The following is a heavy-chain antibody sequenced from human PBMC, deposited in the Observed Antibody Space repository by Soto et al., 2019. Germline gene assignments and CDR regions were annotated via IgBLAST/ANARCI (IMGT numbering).Heavy chain of an antibody. CDR2: IYYSGST. V-gene: IGHV4-31*03. CDR3: AIIPYDSSGYYYFDY. CDR1: GGSISSGGYY. D-gene: IGHD3-22*01. Sequence: QVQLQESGPGLVKPSQTLSLTCTVSGGSISSGGYYWSWIRQHPGKGLEWIGYIYYSGSTYYNPSLKRRVTISVDTSKNQFSLKLSSVTAADTAVYYCAIIPYDSSGYYYFDYWGQGTLVTVSS. J-gene: IGHJ4*02.